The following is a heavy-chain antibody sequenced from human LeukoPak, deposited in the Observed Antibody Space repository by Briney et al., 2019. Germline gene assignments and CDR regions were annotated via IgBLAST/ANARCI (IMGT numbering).Heavy chain of an antibody. D-gene: IGHD3-9*01. Sequence: ASVTVSCTASGGTFSSYAISWVRQAPGQGLERMGGIIPIFGTANYAQKFQGRVTITADESTSTAYMELSSLRSEDTAVYYCAGGPSNLEYYDILTGYPPMDVWGQGTTVTVSS. J-gene: IGHJ6*02. CDR2: IIPIFGTA. V-gene: IGHV1-69*13. CDR1: GGTFSSYA. CDR3: AGGPSNLEYYDILTGYPPMDV.